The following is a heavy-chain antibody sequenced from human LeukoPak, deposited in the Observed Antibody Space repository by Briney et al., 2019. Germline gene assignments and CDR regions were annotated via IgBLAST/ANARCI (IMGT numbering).Heavy chain of an antibody. V-gene: IGHV1-2*02. CDR2: INPNSGGT. CDR3: TSVYSSGWYFDY. D-gene: IGHD6-19*01. CDR1: GYTFTGYY. Sequence: ASVKVSCKASGYTFTGYYMHWVRQAPGQGLEWMGWINPNSGGTNFAQKFQGRVTMTRDTSISTAYMELSSLRSDDTAVYYCTSVYSSGWYFDYWGQGTLVTVSS. J-gene: IGHJ4*02.